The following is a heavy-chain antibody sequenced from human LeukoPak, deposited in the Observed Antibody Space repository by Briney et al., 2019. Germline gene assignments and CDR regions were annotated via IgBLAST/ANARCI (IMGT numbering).Heavy chain of an antibody. D-gene: IGHD2-2*01. V-gene: IGHV3-64*01. CDR3: ARSRGSTVVD. J-gene: IGHJ4*02. CDR1: GSTFSSYA. Sequence: GGSLRLSCAASGSTFSSYAMHWVRQAPGKGLEYVSAISSNGGSTYYANSVKGRFTISRDNSKNTLYLQMGSLRAEDMAVYYCARSRGSTVVDWGQGTLVTVSS. CDR2: ISSNGGST.